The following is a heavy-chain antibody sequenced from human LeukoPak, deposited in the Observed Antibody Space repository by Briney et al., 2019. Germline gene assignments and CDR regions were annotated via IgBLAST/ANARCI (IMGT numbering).Heavy chain of an antibody. D-gene: IGHD3-9*01. CDR1: GDSIGTNY. CDR3: GRGGSYYDVMTGKGGFDN. Sequence: SETLSLTCTVSGDSIGTNYWHWVRQPPGKGLEWIGFINDSGTTNHNPSLKSRVTISVDKSKNQVSLKVTFVSAADTAVYYCGRGGSYYDVMTGKGGFDNWGQGTLVIVSS. CDR2: INDSGTT. J-gene: IGHJ4*02. V-gene: IGHV4-59*01.